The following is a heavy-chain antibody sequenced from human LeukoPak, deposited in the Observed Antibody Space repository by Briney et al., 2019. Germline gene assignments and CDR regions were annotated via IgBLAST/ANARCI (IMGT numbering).Heavy chain of an antibody. CDR2: ISSSSSYI. D-gene: IGHD3-3*01. CDR3: ARDEALDTIFGVSSYYYYYYGMDV. Sequence: GGSLRLSCAASGFTFSSYSMTWVRQAPGKGLEWVSSISSSSSYIYYADSVKGRFTTSRDNAKNSLYLQMNSLRAEDTAVYYCARDEALDTIFGVSSYYYYYYGMDVWGQGTTVTVSS. CDR1: GFTFSSYS. J-gene: IGHJ6*02. V-gene: IGHV3-21*01.